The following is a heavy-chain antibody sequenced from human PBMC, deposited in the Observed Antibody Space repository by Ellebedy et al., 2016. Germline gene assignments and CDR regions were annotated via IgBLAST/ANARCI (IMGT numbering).Heavy chain of an antibody. CDR3: ARAFDSSSWYLGGY. J-gene: IGHJ4*02. D-gene: IGHD6-13*01. CDR1: GFTFSSYW. CDR2: INSNGSST. V-gene: IGHV3-74*01. Sequence: GESLKISCAASGFTFSSYWMHWVRQAPGKGLVWVSRINSNGSSTSYADSVKGRFTISRDNAKNTLYLQMNSLRAEDTAVYYCARAFDSSSWYLGGYWGQGTLVTVSS.